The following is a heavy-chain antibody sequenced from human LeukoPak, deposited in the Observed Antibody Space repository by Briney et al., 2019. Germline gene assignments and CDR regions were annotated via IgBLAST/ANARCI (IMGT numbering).Heavy chain of an antibody. CDR1: GFTFSSYA. CDR2: ISYDGSNK. Sequence: GGSLRLSCEASGFTFSSYAMHWVRQAPGKGLEWVAVISYDGSNKYYADSVKGRFTISRDNSKNTLYLQMNSLRAEDAAVYYCARSPEQLALYYWGQGTLVTVSS. J-gene: IGHJ4*02. V-gene: IGHV3-30-3*01. D-gene: IGHD6-6*01. CDR3: ARSPEQLALYY.